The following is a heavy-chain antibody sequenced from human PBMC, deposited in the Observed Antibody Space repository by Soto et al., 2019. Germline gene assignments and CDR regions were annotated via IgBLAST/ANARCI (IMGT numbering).Heavy chain of an antibody. CDR1: GYTFTSYY. CDR3: ARGGDGYNYGFNYFDY. J-gene: IGHJ4*02. V-gene: IGHV1-46*03. Sequence: QVQLVQSGAEVKKPGASVKVSCKASGYTFTSYYMHWVRQAPGQGLEWMGIINPSGGSTSYAQKFQGRVTVTRDTSTSTVYMGLSSLRSEDTAVYYCARGGDGYNYGFNYFDYWGQGTLVTVSS. D-gene: IGHD5-12*01. CDR2: INPSGGST.